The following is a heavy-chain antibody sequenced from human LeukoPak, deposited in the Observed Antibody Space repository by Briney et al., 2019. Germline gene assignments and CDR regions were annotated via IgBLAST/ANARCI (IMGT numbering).Heavy chain of an antibody. CDR1: GLTFSSYS. V-gene: IGHV3-48*01. D-gene: IGHD3-3*01. CDR2: ISSGSTTI. Sequence: GGSLRLSCVASGLTFSSYSMNWVRQAPGKGLEWVSYISSGSTTIYYADSVKGRFTISRDNAKNSLYLQMNSLRAEDTAVYYCVRDHIGRFLEWLDFDYWGQGTLVTVSS. CDR3: VRDHIGRFLEWLDFDY. J-gene: IGHJ4*02.